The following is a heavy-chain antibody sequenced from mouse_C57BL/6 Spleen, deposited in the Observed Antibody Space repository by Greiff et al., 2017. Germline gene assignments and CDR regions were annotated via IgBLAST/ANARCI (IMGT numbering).Heavy chain of an antibody. V-gene: IGHV1-82*01. D-gene: IGHD1-1*01. CDR3: ARGGYYYGSSYAWFAY. J-gene: IGHJ3*01. CDR1: GYAFSSSW. Sequence: QVQLQQSGPALVKPGASVKISCKASGYAFSSSWMNWVKQRPGKGLEWIGRIYPGDGDTNYNGKFKGKATLTADKSSSTAYMQLSSLTSEDSAVYYCARGGYYYGSSYAWFAYWGQGTLVTVSA. CDR2: IYPGDGDT.